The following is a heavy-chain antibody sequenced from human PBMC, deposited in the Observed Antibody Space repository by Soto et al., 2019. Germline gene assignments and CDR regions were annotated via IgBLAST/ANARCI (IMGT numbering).Heavy chain of an antibody. Sequence: GGSLRLSCAASGFTVTANYMSWVRQAPGKGLEWVANIKQDGSEKYYVDSVKGRFTISRDNAKNSLYLQMNSLRAEDTAVYYCARDFMVPNYYYYGMDVWGQGTTVTVSS. CDR2: IKQDGSEK. CDR3: ARDFMVPNYYYYGMDV. CDR1: GFTVTANY. V-gene: IGHV3-7*03. J-gene: IGHJ6*02. D-gene: IGHD2-8*01.